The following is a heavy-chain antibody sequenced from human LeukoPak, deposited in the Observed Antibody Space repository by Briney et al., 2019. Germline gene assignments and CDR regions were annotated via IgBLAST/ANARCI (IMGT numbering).Heavy chain of an antibody. D-gene: IGHD6-13*01. J-gene: IGHJ4*02. CDR3: AKGSAGPYYFDY. CDR1: GFTFSSYS. V-gene: IGHV3-21*04. Sequence: GGSLRLSCAASGFTFSSYSMNWVRQVPGKGLEWVSSISSSSSYIYYADSVKGRFTISRDNAKNSLYLQMNSLRAEDTAVYYCAKGSAGPYYFDYWGQGTLVTVSS. CDR2: ISSSSSYI.